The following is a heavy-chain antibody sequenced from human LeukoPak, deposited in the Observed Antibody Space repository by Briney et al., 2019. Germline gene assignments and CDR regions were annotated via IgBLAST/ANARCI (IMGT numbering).Heavy chain of an antibody. V-gene: IGHV4-4*07. CDR3: ARGLVGSGLTYYFDY. D-gene: IGHD6-19*01. CDR2: IYTSGST. Sequence: TSETLSLTCTVSGGSISSYYWSWIRQPAGKGLEWIGRIYTSGSTNYNPSLKSRLTMSVDTSKSQFSLKLNSVTAADTAVYYCARGLVGSGLTYYFDYWGQGTLVTVSS. CDR1: GGSISSYY. J-gene: IGHJ4*02.